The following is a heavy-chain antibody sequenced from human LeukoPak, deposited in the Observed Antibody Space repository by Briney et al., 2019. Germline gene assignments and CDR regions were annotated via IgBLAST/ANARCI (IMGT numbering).Heavy chain of an antibody. J-gene: IGHJ4*02. CDR3: ARGYLYYYDVSGYPFDY. CDR2: IHPNSGGT. D-gene: IGHD3-22*01. CDR1: GYSFTAFY. V-gene: IGHV1-2*02. Sequence: ASVKVSCKTSGYSFTAFYIHWVRQAPGQGLEWMGWIHPNSGGTNYAQKFQGRVTMTRDTSISTAYMELRRLRSDDTAVYYCARGYLYYYDVSGYPFDYWGQGTLVTVSS.